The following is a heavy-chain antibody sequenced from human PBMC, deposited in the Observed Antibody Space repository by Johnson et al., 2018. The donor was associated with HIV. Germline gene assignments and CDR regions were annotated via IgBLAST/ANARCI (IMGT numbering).Heavy chain of an antibody. D-gene: IGHD3-10*01. V-gene: IGHV3-23*04. CDR3: ARDRGLDAFDI. CDR1: GFTFSDYY. J-gene: IGHJ3*02. CDR2: ISGSGGST. Sequence: VQLVESGGGLVKPGGSLRLSCAASGFTFSDYYMSWIRQAPGKGLEWVSAISGSGGSTYYADSVKGRFTISRDNSKNTLYLQMNSLRVEDTAVYYCARDRGLDAFDIWGQGTMVTVSS.